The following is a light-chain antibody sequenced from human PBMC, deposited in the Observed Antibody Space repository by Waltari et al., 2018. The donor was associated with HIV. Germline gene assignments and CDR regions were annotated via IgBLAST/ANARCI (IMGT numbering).Light chain of an antibody. J-gene: IGLJ2*01. Sequence: QSALTQPPSVSGSPGQSVSISCTGSSSDVGSYNRVSWYQQPPGTAPKLIIYEVNNRPSGVPDRFSGSQSGNTASLTISGLRAEDEADYYCSLYTGTTNVLFGGGTKLTVL. CDR2: EVN. V-gene: IGLV2-18*01. CDR3: SLYTGTTNVL. CDR1: SSDVGSYNR.